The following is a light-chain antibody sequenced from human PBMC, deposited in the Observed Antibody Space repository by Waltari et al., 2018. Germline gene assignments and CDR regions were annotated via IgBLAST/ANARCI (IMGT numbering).Light chain of an antibody. Sequence: SAVTHPVSVSGSPGQSITMSCSGTRRDIGAFKVSSWYQQHPGDAPKVIIYNVSERPSGFSNRFSGSKSGNTASLTISGLQAEDEADYYCSSYTSSFTEVFGGGTKLTVL. CDR2: NVS. CDR3: SSYTSSFTEV. CDR1: RRDIGAFKV. J-gene: IGLJ3*02. V-gene: IGLV2-14*03.